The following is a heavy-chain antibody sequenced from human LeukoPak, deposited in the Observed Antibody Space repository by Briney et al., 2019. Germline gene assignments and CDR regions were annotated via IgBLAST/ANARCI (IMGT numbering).Heavy chain of an antibody. CDR2: INPNSGGT. CDR3: ARGYTLIAALDY. D-gene: IGHD6-13*01. CDR1: GYTFTGYY. Sequence: ASVKVSCKASGYTFTGYYMHWVRQAPGHGLEWMGWINPNSGGTNYAQKFQGRVTMTTDTSTSTAYMELRSLRSDDTAVYYCARGYTLIAALDYWGQGTLVTVSS. V-gene: IGHV1-2*02. J-gene: IGHJ4*02.